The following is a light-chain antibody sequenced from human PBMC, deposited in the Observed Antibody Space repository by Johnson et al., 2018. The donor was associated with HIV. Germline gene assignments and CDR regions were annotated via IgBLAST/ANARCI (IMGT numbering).Light chain of an antibody. CDR2: DNS. CDR3: GTWDTSLSAHYV. CDR1: SSNIGNNY. J-gene: IGLJ1*01. Sequence: QSVLTQPPSVSAAPGQKVTISCSGSSSNIGNNYVSWYQQVPGAAPKLLIYDNSKRPSGIPDRFSASKSGTSATLVITGLPTGDEADYYCGTWDTSLSAHYVFGSGTKVIVL. V-gene: IGLV1-51*01.